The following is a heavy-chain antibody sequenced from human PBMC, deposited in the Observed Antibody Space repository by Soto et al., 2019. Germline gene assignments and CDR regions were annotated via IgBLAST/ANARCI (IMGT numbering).Heavy chain of an antibody. D-gene: IGHD1-1*01. V-gene: IGHV4-30-4*01. Sequence: QVQLQESGPGLVKPSQTLSLTCTVSGDSVSSGDYYWSWIRQPPGKGLEWIGHTYFSGSTQYNPSLRRRLTISGATSKNRFSLKLSSVTAADTAVYYCARAGMEAIPFDYWGQGTLVTVSS. CDR1: GDSVSSGDYY. CDR3: ARAGMEAIPFDY. CDR2: TYFSGST. J-gene: IGHJ4*02.